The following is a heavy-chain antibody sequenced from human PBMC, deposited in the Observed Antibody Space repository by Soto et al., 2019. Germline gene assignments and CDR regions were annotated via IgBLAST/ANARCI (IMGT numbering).Heavy chain of an antibody. V-gene: IGHV4-4*02. D-gene: IGHD2-2*01. CDR3: ASLPATSDFDY. Sequence: QVQLQESGPGLVKPSGTLSLTCAVSGGSISSSNWWSWVRQPPGKGLEWIGEIYHSGSTNYNPSLKXRXTXSXXKSNNQFSLKLSSVTAADTAVYYCASLPATSDFDYWGQGTLVTVSS. CDR2: IYHSGST. J-gene: IGHJ4*02. CDR1: GGSISSSNW.